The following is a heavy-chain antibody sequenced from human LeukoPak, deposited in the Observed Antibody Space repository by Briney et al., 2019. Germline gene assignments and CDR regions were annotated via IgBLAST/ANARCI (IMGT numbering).Heavy chain of an antibody. Sequence: GGSLRLSCAASGFPLRSYAMSWVRQAPGKGLEWVSAISGSGGSTYYADSVKGRFTISRDNSKNTLYLQMNSLRVDDKAVYYCGRRVVVVAATNMDVWGEGTTVSVSS. D-gene: IGHD2-15*01. J-gene: IGHJ6*03. CDR2: ISGSGGST. V-gene: IGHV3-23*01. CDR3: GRRVVVVAATNMDV. CDR1: GFPLRSYA.